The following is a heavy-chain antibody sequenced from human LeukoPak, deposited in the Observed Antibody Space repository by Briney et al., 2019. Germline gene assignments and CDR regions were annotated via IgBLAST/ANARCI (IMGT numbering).Heavy chain of an antibody. CDR3: TRDPQYYDT. CDR2: TRGKAYGGTT. CDR1: GFNFGDYV. D-gene: IGHD3-22*01. J-gene: IGHJ4*02. Sequence: GWSLRLSCTGSGFNFGDYVMTWLRQAPGKGLEWVGFTRGKAYGGTTEYAASVKGRFIMSRDDSKSIAYLQINSLKTEDTAVYYCTRDPQYYDTWGQGTLVTVSS. V-gene: IGHV3-49*03.